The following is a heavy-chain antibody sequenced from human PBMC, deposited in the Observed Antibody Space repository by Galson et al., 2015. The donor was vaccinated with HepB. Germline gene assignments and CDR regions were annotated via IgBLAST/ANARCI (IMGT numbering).Heavy chain of an antibody. CDR1: GFTFSSYS. V-gene: IGHV3-48*01. J-gene: IGHJ4*02. CDR3: AKGGYFDRLDY. Sequence: SLRLSCAASGFTFSSYSMNWVRQAPGKGLEWVSYISSSSSTIYYADSVKGQFTISRDNSKNTLYLQMNSLRAEDTAVYYCAKGGYFDRLDYWGQGTLVTVSS. D-gene: IGHD3-9*01. CDR2: ISSSSSTI.